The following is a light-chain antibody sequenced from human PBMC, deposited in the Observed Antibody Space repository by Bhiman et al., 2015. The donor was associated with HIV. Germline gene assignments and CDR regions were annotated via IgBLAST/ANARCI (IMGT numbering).Light chain of an antibody. CDR2: YNV. J-gene: IGLJ2*01. CDR3: QVWDSSSDQVV. V-gene: IGLV3-21*04. Sequence: SYELTQPPSVSVAPGQTARITCGGENIGSQSVHWYQLRPGQAPVLVISYNVDRPSGIPERFSGSNAGNTATLTITRAQVGDEADYYCQVWDSSSDQVVLGGGTKLTVL. CDR1: NIGSQS.